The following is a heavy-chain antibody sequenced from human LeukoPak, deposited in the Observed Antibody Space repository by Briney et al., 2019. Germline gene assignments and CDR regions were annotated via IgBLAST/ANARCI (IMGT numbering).Heavy chain of an antibody. CDR1: GGSMSSFY. D-gene: IGHD6-13*01. Sequence: SSETLSLTCTVSGGSMSSFYWSWIRQSPGKGLEWIGFIYGSGSTNYSPSLKSRVTISVDTSKNQFSLKLSSVTAADTAVYYCARVAAAGDFDYWGQGTLVTVSS. CDR3: ARVAAAGDFDY. J-gene: IGHJ4*02. V-gene: IGHV4-59*01. CDR2: IYGSGST.